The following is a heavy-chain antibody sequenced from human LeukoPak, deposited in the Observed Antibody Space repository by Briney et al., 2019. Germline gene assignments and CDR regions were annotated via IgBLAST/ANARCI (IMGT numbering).Heavy chain of an antibody. CDR3: ARDRQCGY. D-gene: IGHD2-21*01. V-gene: IGHV1-18*01. CDR2: ISAYNGNT. Sequence: GASVKVSCKASVYTFTSYGISWVRQAPGHGLEWMGWISAYNGNTNYAPKLKGRVTMTTDTSTSTAYLELRSLKSDDTAVYYCARDRQCGYWGQGTLVTVSS. J-gene: IGHJ4*02. CDR1: VYTFTSYG.